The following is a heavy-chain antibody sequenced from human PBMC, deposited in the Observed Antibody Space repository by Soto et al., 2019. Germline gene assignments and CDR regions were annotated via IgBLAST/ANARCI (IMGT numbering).Heavy chain of an antibody. CDR2: ISGSGGST. CDR1: GFPFSSYA. J-gene: IGHJ3*02. V-gene: IGHV3-23*01. D-gene: IGHD3-22*01. CDR3: AKLYSSGYYYVTLGDAFDI. Sequence: HPGGSLRLSCAASGFPFSSYAMSWVRQAPGKGLEWVSAISGSGGSTYYADSVKGRFTISRDNSKNTLYLQMNSLRAEDTAVYYCAKLYSSGYYYVTLGDAFDIWGQGTMVTVSS.